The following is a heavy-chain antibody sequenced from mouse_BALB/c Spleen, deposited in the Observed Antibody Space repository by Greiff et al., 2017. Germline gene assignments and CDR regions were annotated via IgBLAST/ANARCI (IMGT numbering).Heavy chain of an antibody. CDR1: GFTFSGYA. CDR2: ISSGGST. CDR3: SRRAHDYGSYWYFDV. Sequence: EVKLVESGGGLVKPGGSLKLSCAASGFTFSGYAMSWVRQTPEKRLEWVASISSGGSTYYPDSVKGRFTISRDNARNILYLQMSSLRSVDTAMYYCSRRAHDYGSYWYFDVWGAGTTVTVSS. J-gene: IGHJ1*01. V-gene: IGHV5-6-5*01. D-gene: IGHD1-2*01.